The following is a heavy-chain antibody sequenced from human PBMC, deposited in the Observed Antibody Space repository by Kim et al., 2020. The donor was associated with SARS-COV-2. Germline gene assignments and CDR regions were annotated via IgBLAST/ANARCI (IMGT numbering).Heavy chain of an antibody. Sequence: ASVKVSCKASGYSFASFGISWVRQAPGQGLEWMGWISAYNGNTKYSQKVQGRVSLTTDTSTNIAYMEVRSLRSDDTAIYYCASGYSSGWTGYYFDYWGQG. CDR1: GYSFASFG. D-gene: IGHD6-19*01. CDR2: ISAYNGNT. J-gene: IGHJ4*02. CDR3: ASGYSSGWTGYYFDY. V-gene: IGHV1-18*01.